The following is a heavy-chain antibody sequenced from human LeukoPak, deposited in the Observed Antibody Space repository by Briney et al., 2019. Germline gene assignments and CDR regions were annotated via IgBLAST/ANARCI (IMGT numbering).Heavy chain of an antibody. CDR1: GFTFSSYN. Sequence: GGSLRLSCAASGFTFSSYNTNWVRQAPGKGLEWVSSIDTSTYYIHYADSVRGRFTISRDNAKNSLYLQINSLSAEDTATYYCATSRRASDWYIADYWGQGTLVTVSS. V-gene: IGHV3-21*01. CDR2: IDTSTYYI. J-gene: IGHJ4*02. CDR3: ATSRRASDWYIADY. D-gene: IGHD6-19*01.